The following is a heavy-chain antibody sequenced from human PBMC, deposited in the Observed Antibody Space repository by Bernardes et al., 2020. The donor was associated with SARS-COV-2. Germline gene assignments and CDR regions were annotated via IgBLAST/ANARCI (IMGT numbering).Heavy chain of an antibody. J-gene: IGHJ6*02. CDR2: ISYDGSNK. Sequence: GGSLRLCCAASGFTFSSYAMHWVRQAPGKGLEWVAVISYDGSNKYYADSVKGRFTISRDNSKNTLYLQMNSLRAEDTAVYYCARDFVLRYFDWWPGAFYYYGMDVGGQGTTVTVSS. CDR1: GFTFSSYA. CDR3: ARDFVLRYFDWWPGAFYYYGMDV. D-gene: IGHD3-9*01. V-gene: IGHV3-30-3*01.